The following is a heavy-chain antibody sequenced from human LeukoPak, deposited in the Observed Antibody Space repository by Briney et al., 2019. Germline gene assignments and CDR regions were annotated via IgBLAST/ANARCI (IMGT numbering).Heavy chain of an antibody. Sequence: SQTLSLTCTVSGGSISSGSYYWSWIRQPAGKGLEWIGRIYTSGSTNYNPSLKSRVTISVDTSKNQFSLKLSSVTAADTAVYYCARSVTIFGSDLWGRGTLVTVSS. D-gene: IGHD3-3*01. CDR2: IYTSGST. J-gene: IGHJ2*01. V-gene: IGHV4-61*02. CDR3: ARSVTIFGSDL. CDR1: GGSISSGSYY.